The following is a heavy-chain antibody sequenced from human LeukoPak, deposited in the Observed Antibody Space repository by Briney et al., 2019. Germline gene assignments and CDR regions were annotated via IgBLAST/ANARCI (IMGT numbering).Heavy chain of an antibody. CDR1: GDSVSSNSAA. CDR2: TYYRSKWYN. V-gene: IGHV6-1*01. D-gene: IGHD6-6*01. Sequence: SQTLSLTCAISGDSVSSNSAAWNWIRQSPSRGLEWLGRTYYRSKWYNDYAVSVKSRITINPDTSKNQFSLQPNSVTPEDTAVYYCARDIYSSSGRYYYMDVWGKGTTVTVSS. J-gene: IGHJ6*03. CDR3: ARDIYSSSGRYYYMDV.